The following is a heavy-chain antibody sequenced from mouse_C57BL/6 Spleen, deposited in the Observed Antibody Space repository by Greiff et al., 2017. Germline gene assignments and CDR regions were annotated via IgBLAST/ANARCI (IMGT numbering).Heavy chain of an antibody. CDR3: ARGRRDSSGSYYFDY. V-gene: IGHV1-49*01. D-gene: IGHD3-2*02. CDR2: FTMYSDAT. CDR1: YFAFMASA. J-gene: IGHJ2*01. Sequence: QVQLQQSGAELVRPGSSVKLSCKDSYFAFMASAMHWVKQRPGHGLEWIGSFTMYSDATEYSENFKGKATLTANTSSNTAYMELNSLTSEDSAFYYCARGRRDSSGSYYFDYWGQSTTLTVSS.